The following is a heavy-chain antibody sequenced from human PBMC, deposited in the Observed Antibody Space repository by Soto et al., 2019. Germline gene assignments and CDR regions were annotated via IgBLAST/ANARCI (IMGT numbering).Heavy chain of an antibody. Sequence: QVQLQESGPGLVKPSETLSLTCTVSGASTSAHYWSWIRQPPGKGLEWIAYIFHNGNSNYNPSLKSRVTISVDTSKNQFSLRLSSVTAADTAVYYCARKDYDGGAFDYWGPGTLVTVSS. D-gene: IGHD4-17*01. V-gene: IGHV4-59*11. J-gene: IGHJ4*02. CDR2: IFHNGNS. CDR3: ARKDYDGGAFDY. CDR1: GASTSAHY.